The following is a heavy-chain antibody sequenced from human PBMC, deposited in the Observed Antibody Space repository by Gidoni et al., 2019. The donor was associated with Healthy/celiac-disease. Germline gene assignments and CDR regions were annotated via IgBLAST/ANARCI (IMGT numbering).Heavy chain of an antibody. J-gene: IGHJ4*02. CDR1: VFPFSSYA. D-gene: IGHD5-18*01. CDR3: AKSPGGYSYGRLGY. V-gene: IGHV3-23*01. CDR2: ISGSGGST. Sequence: EVQLLESGGGLVQPGGSLRLSCAASVFPFSSYAMSWVRQAPGKGLEWVSAISGSGGSTYYADSVKGRFTISRDNSKNTLYLQMNSLRAEDTAVYYCAKSPGGYSYGRLGYWGQGTLVTVSS.